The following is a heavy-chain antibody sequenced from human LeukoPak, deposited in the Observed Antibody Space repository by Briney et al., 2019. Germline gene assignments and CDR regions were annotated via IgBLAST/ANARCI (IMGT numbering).Heavy chain of an antibody. D-gene: IGHD4-17*01. V-gene: IGHV4-31*03. Sequence: SQTLSLTCTVSGGSISSGDYYWSWIRQHPGKGLEWIGYIYYSGSTYYNPSLKSRVTISIDTSKNQFSLKLSSVTAADTAMYYCVRAYALDYWGQGTLVTVSS. CDR3: VRAYALDY. CDR2: IYYSGST. J-gene: IGHJ4*02. CDR1: GGSISSGDYY.